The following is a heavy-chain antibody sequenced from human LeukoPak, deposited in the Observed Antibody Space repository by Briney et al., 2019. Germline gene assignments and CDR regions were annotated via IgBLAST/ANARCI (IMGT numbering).Heavy chain of an antibody. J-gene: IGHJ5*02. D-gene: IGHD3-10*01. CDR2: IYSSGST. V-gene: IGHV4-61*02. CDR3: AREGLNMVRGVIPKEAWGWFDP. Sequence: TLSLTCTVSGNSISSGDNYWSWIRQPAGKGLEWIGRIYSSGSTNYNPSLKSRVTISVDTSKNQFSLKLSSVTAADTAVYYCAREGLNMVRGVIPKEAWGWFDPWGQGTLVTVSS. CDR1: GNSISSGDNY.